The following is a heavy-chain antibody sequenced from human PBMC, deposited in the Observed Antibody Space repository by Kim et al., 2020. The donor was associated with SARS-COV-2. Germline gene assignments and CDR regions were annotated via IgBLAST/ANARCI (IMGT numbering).Heavy chain of an antibody. J-gene: IGHJ4*02. Sequence: SETLSLTCSVSGGSITSGNYYWSWIRQSAGEGLEWIGRISVSGSTDYSLSLKSRVSISIDTSKNTFSLKLNSVTAADTALYYCVQISLVRGGVTWGQGTLVTVSS. CDR3: VQISLVRGGVT. D-gene: IGHD3-10*01. V-gene: IGHV4-61*02. CDR1: GGSITSGNYY. CDR2: ISVSGST.